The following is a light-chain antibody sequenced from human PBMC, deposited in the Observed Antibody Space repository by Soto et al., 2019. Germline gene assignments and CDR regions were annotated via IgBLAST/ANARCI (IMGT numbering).Light chain of an antibody. V-gene: IGLV2-14*01. CDR2: EVS. J-gene: IGLJ3*02. CDR3: ASYTISSTRV. Sequence: QSVLTQPASVSGSPGQSITISCTGSNSDVGAYNYVSWYQQHPGKAPKLIIYEVSNRPSGVSHRFSGSKSGNTASLTISGLQADDEADYYCASYTISSTRVFGGGTKLTVL. CDR1: NSDVGAYNY.